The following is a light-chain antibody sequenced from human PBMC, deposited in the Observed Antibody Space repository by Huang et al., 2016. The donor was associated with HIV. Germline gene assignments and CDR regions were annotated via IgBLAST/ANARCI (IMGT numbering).Light chain of an antibody. J-gene: IGKJ2*01. CDR3: QQSYSTLRYT. CDR2: AAS. CDR1: QSISSY. Sequence: DIQMTQSPSSLSASVGDRVTITCRASQSISSYLNWYQQKPGKAPQLLIYAASSLQSWVPSRFSGSGSGTDFTLTISSLQPEDFATYYCQQSYSTLRYTFGQGTKLEIK. V-gene: IGKV1-39*01.